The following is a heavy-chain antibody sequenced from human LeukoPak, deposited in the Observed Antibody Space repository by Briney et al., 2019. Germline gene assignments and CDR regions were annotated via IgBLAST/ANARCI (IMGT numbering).Heavy chain of an antibody. V-gene: IGHV3-7*01. D-gene: IGHD3-3*01. Sequence: GGSLRLSCAASGFTFTTYWMGWVRQAPGKGLEWVANIKEDGSEIPYVDSVKGRFTISRDNTKTSLYLQMNSLRAEDTAVYYCARPSFRSGSYFDHWGQGTLVTVSS. CDR3: ARPSFRSGSYFDH. J-gene: IGHJ4*02. CDR1: GFTFTTYW. CDR2: IKEDGSEI.